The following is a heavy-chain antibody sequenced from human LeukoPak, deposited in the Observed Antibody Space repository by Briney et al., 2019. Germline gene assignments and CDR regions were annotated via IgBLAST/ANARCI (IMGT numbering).Heavy chain of an antibody. Sequence: SETLSLTCTVSGYSISSGYYWSWIRQPPGKGLEWIGSIYHSGSTYYNPSLKSRVTISVDTSKNQFSLKLSSVTAADTAVYYCARGVARSSKFHFSYYFDYWGQGTLVTVSS. CDR1: GYSISSGYY. J-gene: IGHJ4*02. D-gene: IGHD6-6*01. CDR3: ARGVARSSKFHFSYYFDY. V-gene: IGHV4-38-2*02. CDR2: IYHSGST.